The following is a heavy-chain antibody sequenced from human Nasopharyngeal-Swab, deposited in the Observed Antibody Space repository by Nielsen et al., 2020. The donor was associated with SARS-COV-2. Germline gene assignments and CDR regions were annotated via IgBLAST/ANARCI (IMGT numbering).Heavy chain of an antibody. V-gene: IGHV4-39*01. CDR2: IYYSGST. Sequence: GALRLSCTVSGGSISSSSYYWGGIRQPPGKGLEWIGSIYYSGSTYYNPSLKSRVTISVDTSKNQFSLKMSSVTAADTAVYYCARHVGGSYGRDFDYWGQGTLVTVSS. CDR1: GGSISSSSYY. CDR3: ARHVGGSYGRDFDY. D-gene: IGHD1-26*01. J-gene: IGHJ4*02.